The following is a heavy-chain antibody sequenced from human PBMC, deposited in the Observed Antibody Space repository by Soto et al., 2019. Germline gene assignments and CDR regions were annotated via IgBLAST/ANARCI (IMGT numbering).Heavy chain of an antibody. CDR3: ARGYYDSSGYSLTGWFDP. Sequence: EVQLLESGGGLVQPGGSLRLSCAASGFTFSSYAMSWVRQAPGKGLEWVSAISGSGGSTYYADSVKGRFTISRDNSKNTLYLQMNSLRVEDTAVYYCARGYYDSSGYSLTGWFDPWGQGTLVTVSS. J-gene: IGHJ5*02. CDR1: GFTFSSYA. V-gene: IGHV3-23*01. D-gene: IGHD3-22*01. CDR2: ISGSGGST.